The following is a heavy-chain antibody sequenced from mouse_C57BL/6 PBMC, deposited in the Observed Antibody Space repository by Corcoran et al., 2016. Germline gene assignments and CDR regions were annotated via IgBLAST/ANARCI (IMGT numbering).Heavy chain of an antibody. Sequence: QVQLQQSGAELARPGASVKLSCKASGYTFTSYGISWVKQRTGQGLEWIGEIYPRSGNTYYNEKFKGKATLTADKSSSTAYMELRSLTSEDSAVYFCARSGYYGSSYVIWYFDVWGTGTTVTVSS. V-gene: IGHV1-81*01. CDR1: GYTFTSYG. CDR2: IYPRSGNT. J-gene: IGHJ1*03. D-gene: IGHD1-1*01. CDR3: ARSGYYGSSYVIWYFDV.